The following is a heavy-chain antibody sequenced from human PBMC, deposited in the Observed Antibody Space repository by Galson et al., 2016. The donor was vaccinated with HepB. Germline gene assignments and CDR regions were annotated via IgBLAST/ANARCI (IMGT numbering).Heavy chain of an antibody. CDR3: ARATWKRIWFGGETFDS. CDR2: IYYSGST. J-gene: IGHJ4*02. D-gene: IGHD3-16*01. Sequence: SETLSLTCTVSGGSISSNSHYWGWIRQPPGKGLEWIANIYYSGSTYCNPSLKSRVTMSVDTSKNHFSLKLSSVTAADTAVYFCARATWKRIWFGGETFDSWGQGTLVAVSS. CDR1: GGSISSNSHY. V-gene: IGHV4-39*02.